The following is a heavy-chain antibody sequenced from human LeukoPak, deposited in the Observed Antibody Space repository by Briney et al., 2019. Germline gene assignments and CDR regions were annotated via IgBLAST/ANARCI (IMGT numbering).Heavy chain of an antibody. J-gene: IGHJ3*02. CDR1: GYTFTSYD. D-gene: IGHD3-22*01. CDR2: MNPNSGNT. V-gene: IGHV1-8*01. CDR3: ARGTGGIVVVTDAFDI. Sequence: ASVKVSCTASGYTFTSYDINWVRQATGQGLEWMGWMNPNSGNTGYAQKFQGRVTMTRNTSISTAYMELSSLRSEDTAVYYCARGTGGIVVVTDAFDIWGQGTMVTVSS.